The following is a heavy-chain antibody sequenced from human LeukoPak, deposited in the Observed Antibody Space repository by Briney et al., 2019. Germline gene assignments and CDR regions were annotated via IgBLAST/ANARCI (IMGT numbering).Heavy chain of an antibody. D-gene: IGHD4-11*01. J-gene: IGHJ6*03. CDR2: INHSGST. CDR1: GGSFSGYY. CDR3: ARVPTVTTYYMDV. Sequence: PSETLSLTCAVYGGSFSGYYWSWIRQPPGKGLEWIGEINHSGSTNYNPSLKSRVTISVDTSKNQFSLKLSSVTAADTAVYYCARVPTVTTYYMDVWGKGTTVTVSS. V-gene: IGHV4-34*01.